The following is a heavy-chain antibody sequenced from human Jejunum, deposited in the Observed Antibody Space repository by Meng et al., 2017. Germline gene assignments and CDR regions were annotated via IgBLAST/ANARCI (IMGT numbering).Heavy chain of an antibody. CDR3: ARGVGDIRFGFDY. V-gene: IGHV4-4*02. J-gene: IGHJ4*02. CDR2: IYHSGRS. D-gene: IGHD3-16*01. CDR1: GDSISSTCW. Sequence: QVHLQQSGPGRVKPSGTLFLTCEVSGDSISSTCWWDWLRQPPGKGLEWIGEIYHSGRSNFIPSLKSRVSISLDESKNQFSLTLNSVTAADTAVYYCARGVGDIRFGFDYWGQGILVTVSS.